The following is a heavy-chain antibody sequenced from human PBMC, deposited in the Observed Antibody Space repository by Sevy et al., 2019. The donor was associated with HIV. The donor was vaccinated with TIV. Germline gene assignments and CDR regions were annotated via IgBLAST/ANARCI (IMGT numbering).Heavy chain of an antibody. V-gene: IGHV3-43*01. Sequence: GGSLRLSCAASGFTFDDYTMHWVRQAPGKGLEWVSLISWDGGSTYYADSVKGRFTISRDNSKNSLYLQMNSLRTEDTASYYCAKDSGGSYYYYGIDVWGQGTTVTVSS. CDR3: AKDSGGSYYYYGIDV. J-gene: IGHJ6*02. CDR2: ISWDGGST. CDR1: GFTFDDYT. D-gene: IGHD5-12*01.